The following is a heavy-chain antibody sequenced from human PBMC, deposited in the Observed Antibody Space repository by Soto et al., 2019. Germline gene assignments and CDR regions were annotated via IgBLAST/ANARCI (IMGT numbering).Heavy chain of an antibody. V-gene: IGHV1-2*02. D-gene: IGHD1-1*01. CDR1: GYTFTGYF. Sequence: ASVKVSCKASGYTFTGYFMHWVRQAPGQGLEWMGWINPNGGGTNYAQKFQGRVTMTRDTSISTAYMELSKLRSDDTAVYYCARDGYDRHFDYWAQGTLVTVSS. CDR2: INPNGGGT. J-gene: IGHJ4*02. CDR3: ARDGYDRHFDY.